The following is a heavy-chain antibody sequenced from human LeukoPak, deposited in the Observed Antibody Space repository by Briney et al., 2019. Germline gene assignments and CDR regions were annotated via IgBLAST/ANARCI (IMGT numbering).Heavy chain of an antibody. J-gene: IGHJ6*02. Sequence: GASVKVSCKASGYTFTGYYMHWVRQAPGQGLEWMGWINPNSGGTNYAQKFQGRVTMTRDTSISTAYMELSRLRSDDTAVFYCARGGSQDRTTDLYGMDVWGQGTTVTVSS. D-gene: IGHD2-2*01. V-gene: IGHV1-2*02. CDR3: ARGGSQDRTTDLYGMDV. CDR1: GYTFTGYY. CDR2: INPNSGGT.